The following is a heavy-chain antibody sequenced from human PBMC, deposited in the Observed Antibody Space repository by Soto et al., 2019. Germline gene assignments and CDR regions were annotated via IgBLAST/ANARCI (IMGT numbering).Heavy chain of an antibody. D-gene: IGHD3-3*01. CDR3: AKDMGYDFWSGYTYYYYGMDV. J-gene: IGHJ6*02. Sequence: GGSLRLSCAASGFTFSSYGMHWVRQAPGKGLEWVAVISYDGSNKYYADSVKGRFTISRDNSKNTLYLQMNSLRAEDTAVYYCAKDMGYDFWSGYTYYYYGMDVWGQGTTVTVSS. CDR1: GFTFSSYG. V-gene: IGHV3-30*18. CDR2: ISYDGSNK.